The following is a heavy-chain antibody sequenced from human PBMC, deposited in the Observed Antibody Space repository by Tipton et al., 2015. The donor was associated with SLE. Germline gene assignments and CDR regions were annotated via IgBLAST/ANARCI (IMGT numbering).Heavy chain of an antibody. CDR3: AREPVYYYYYMDV. CDR1: GGSISSGYYF. V-gene: IGHV4-61*02. J-gene: IGHJ6*03. CDR2: IFSSGDT. Sequence: TLSLTCTVSGGSISSGYYFWSWVRQPAGRGLEWFGRIFSSGDTNYNPSLKSRVTISLDTSKNQFSLKLSSVTAADTAVYYCAREPVYYYYYMDVWGKGTTVTVSS.